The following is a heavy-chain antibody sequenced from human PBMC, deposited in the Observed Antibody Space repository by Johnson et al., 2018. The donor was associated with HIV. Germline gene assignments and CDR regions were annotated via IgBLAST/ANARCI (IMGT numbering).Heavy chain of an antibody. CDR1: GFTFGDYA. V-gene: IGHV3-49*04. CDR3: TPVGLEGSDAFDI. J-gene: IGHJ3*02. CDR2: IRSKAYGGTT. D-gene: IGHD1-26*01. Sequence: VQLVESGGGLVQPGRSLRLSCTASGFTFGDYAMSWVRQAPGKGLEWVGFIRSKAYGGTTEYAASVKGRFTISRDDSKSIAYLQMNSLKTEDTAVYYCTPVGLEGSDAFDIWGQGTMVTVSS.